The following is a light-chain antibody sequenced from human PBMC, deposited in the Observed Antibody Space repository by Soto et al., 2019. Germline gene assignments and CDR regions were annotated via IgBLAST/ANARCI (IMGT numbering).Light chain of an antibody. V-gene: IGKV3-11*01. CDR3: QQRINWPPT. J-gene: IGKJ4*01. CDR1: QSVSAY. CDR2: DAS. Sequence: EIVLTQSPATLSLSPGERATLSCWASQSVSAYLAWYQQKPGQAPRVLIYDASNRATGIPARFSGSGYGTDFTLPITSLEPEDFAFYYCQQRINWPPTFGGGTKVEIK.